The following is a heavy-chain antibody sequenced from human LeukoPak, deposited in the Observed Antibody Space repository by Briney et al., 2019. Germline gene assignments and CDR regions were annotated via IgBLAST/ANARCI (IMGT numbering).Heavy chain of an antibody. D-gene: IGHD6-19*01. CDR1: GFTFTSYS. J-gene: IGHJ4*02. CDR2: ISYGGSNK. V-gene: IGHV3-30-3*01. Sequence: GGSLRLSCAASGFTFTSYSLHWVRQAPGKGLEWVAVISYGGSNKNYADSVRGRFTISRDNSKNTLYLQMNSLRTEDTAVYYCARGGWLGKPQRVDYWGQGTLVTVSS. CDR3: ARGGWLGKPQRVDY.